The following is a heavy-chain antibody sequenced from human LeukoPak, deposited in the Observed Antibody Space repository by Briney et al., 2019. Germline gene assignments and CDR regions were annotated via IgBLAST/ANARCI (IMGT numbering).Heavy chain of an antibody. CDR2: ISGSGDST. Sequence: QPGGSLRLSCAASGFTFSSFGMNWVRQAPGKGLEWVSAISGSGDSTYSADSVKGRFTISRGNAKNSVYLQMNSLRAEDTAVYYCARDIKGQYQDAFDIWGQGTMVTVSS. D-gene: IGHD2-2*01. J-gene: IGHJ3*02. CDR3: ARDIKGQYQDAFDI. CDR1: GFTFSSFG. V-gene: IGHV3-23*01.